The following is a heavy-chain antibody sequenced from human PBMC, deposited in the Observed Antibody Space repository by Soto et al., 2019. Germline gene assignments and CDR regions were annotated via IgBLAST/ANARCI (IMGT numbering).Heavy chain of an antibody. V-gene: IGHV4-38-2*01. CDR3: ARVRRLGWYFDY. CDR1: GYSISSGYY. J-gene: IGHJ4*02. CDR2: IYHSGST. D-gene: IGHD6-19*01. Sequence: ASETLSLTCAVSGYSISSGYYWGWIRQPPGKGLEWIGSIYHSGSTYYNPSLKSRVTISVDTSKNQFSLKLSSVTAADTAVYYCARVRRLGWYFDYWGQGTLVTVSS.